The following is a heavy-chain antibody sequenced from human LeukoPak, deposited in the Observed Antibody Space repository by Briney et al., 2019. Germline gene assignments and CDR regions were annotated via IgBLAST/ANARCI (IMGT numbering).Heavy chain of an antibody. J-gene: IGHJ5*02. CDR3: AIDAVYYYDSSGYNCWFDP. D-gene: IGHD3-22*01. Sequence: ASVKVSCKASGYTFTGYYMHWVRQAPGQGLEWMGWINPISGGTNYAQKFQGRVTMTRDTSISTAYMELSRLRSDDTAVYYCAIDAVYYYDSSGYNCWFDPWGQGTLVTVSS. CDR2: INPISGGT. V-gene: IGHV1-2*02. CDR1: GYTFTGYY.